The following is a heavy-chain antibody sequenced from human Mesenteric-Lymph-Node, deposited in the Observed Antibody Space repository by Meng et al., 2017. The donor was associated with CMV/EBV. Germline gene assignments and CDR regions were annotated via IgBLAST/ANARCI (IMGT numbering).Heavy chain of an antibody. D-gene: IGHD5-24*01. Sequence: GESLKISCAASGFTFSSYWMHWVRQAPGRGLVWVSRINPDGSSTSYADSVKGRFTISRDNAKNTLYLQMNSPRAEDTAVYYCAREKLSRDGYNNFDYWGQGTLVTVSS. CDR3: AREKLSRDGYNNFDY. CDR1: GFTFSSYW. J-gene: IGHJ4*02. CDR2: INPDGSST. V-gene: IGHV3-74*01.